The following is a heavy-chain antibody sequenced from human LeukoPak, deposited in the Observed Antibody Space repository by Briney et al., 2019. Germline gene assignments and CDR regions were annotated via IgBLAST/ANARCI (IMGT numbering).Heavy chain of an antibody. CDR1: GGSSTNYC. CDR3: ARGGAPEY. V-gene: IGHV4-4*07. Sequence: KPSETLSLTCTTSGGSSTNYCWSWIRQPAGKGLEWIGRIHTVGATTYNPSLERRVTISVDTSKKPVPLKMSSLTAADTAIYSCARGGAPEYWGQGTLVTVYS. J-gene: IGHJ4*02. CDR2: IHTVGAT.